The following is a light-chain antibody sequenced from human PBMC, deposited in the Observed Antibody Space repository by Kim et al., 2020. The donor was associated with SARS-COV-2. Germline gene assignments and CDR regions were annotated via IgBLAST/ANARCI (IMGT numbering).Light chain of an antibody. CDR3: GSWDSSLNTGQV. J-gene: IGLJ2*01. Sequence: QIVPIACSGSISNIGKNYVSWYQQLPGTAPKLLIYDTYKRPAGISDRFSGSKSGTSATLEIAGLQTGDEAVYYCGSWDSSLNTGQVFGGGTQLTVL. CDR1: ISNIGKNY. CDR2: DTY. V-gene: IGLV1-51*01.